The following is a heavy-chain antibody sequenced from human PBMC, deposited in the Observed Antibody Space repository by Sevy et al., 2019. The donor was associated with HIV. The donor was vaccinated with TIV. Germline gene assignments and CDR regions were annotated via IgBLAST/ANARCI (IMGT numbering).Heavy chain of an antibody. CDR1: GFKFNIYS. CDR3: AREGCTRPHDY. J-gene: IGHJ4*02. Sequence: GGSLRLSCAVSGFKFNIYSMSWVRQAPAKGLEWVSSLSFGCGKINYADSVKGRFIISRDDSKNTLYLQMNSLRAEDTAVYFCAREGCTRPHDYWGQGTLVTVSS. CDR2: LSFGCGKI. D-gene: IGHD2-8*01. V-gene: IGHV3-23*01.